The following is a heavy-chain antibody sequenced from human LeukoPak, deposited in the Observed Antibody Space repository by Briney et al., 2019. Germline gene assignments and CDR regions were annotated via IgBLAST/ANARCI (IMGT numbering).Heavy chain of an antibody. CDR2: IASDGSST. D-gene: IGHD6-13*01. CDR1: GFTFSNYW. CDR3: ARAAAGTGYYFDY. V-gene: IGHV3-74*01. J-gene: IGHJ4*02. Sequence: GGSLRLSCAASGFTFSNYWMNWVRQAPGKGLVWVSRIASDGSSTTYADSVKGRFSISRDNAKNTLYLQMNSLRVEDTAVYYCARAAAGTGYYFDYWGQGTLVTVSS.